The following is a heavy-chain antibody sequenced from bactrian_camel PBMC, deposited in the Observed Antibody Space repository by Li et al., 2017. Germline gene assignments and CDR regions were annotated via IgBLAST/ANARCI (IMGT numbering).Heavy chain of an antibody. D-gene: IGHD4*01. Sequence: HVQLVESGGGSVQAGGSLKLSCTVSNYTYKTYCVGWFRQAPGKEREGIATIDTDDKTTFTDSVKGRFAISKDSVKHTSSLEMNSLKPEDTAMYYWAVAALGCPAGYRDSWAFGVWGQGTQVTVS. J-gene: IGHJ6*01. V-gene: IGHV3S53*01. CDR3: AVAALGCPAGYRDSWAFGV. CDR2: IDTDDKT. CDR1: NYTYKTYC.